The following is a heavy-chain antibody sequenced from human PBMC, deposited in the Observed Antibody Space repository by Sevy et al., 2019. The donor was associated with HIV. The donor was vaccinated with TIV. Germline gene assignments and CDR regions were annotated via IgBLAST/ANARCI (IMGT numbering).Heavy chain of an antibody. CDR1: GFTLGSYT. Sequence: GGSLRLSCAASGFTLGSYTMNWVRQAPGEGLEWVASISRTGGSTYYADSVKGRFTISRDVSKGLLYLQMNSLTAEDTAIFYCAKTFQKLPFLPHYFDYWGQGTLVTVSS. J-gene: IGHJ4*02. D-gene: IGHD2-21*02. CDR3: AKTFQKLPFLPHYFDY. V-gene: IGHV3-23*01. CDR2: ISRTGGST.